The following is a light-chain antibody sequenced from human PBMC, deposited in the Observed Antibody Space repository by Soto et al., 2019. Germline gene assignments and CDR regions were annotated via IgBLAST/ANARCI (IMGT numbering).Light chain of an antibody. Sequence: DIQMTQSPSSLSASVGDRVTITCRASQSISSHLNWYQQKPGKAPKLLIYATSSLQSEVPSRFSGSGSGTDFTLTISSLQPEDSATYYCQQSYSTPLTFGGGTKVDIK. CDR1: QSISSH. CDR2: ATS. V-gene: IGKV1-39*01. CDR3: QQSYSTPLT. J-gene: IGKJ4*01.